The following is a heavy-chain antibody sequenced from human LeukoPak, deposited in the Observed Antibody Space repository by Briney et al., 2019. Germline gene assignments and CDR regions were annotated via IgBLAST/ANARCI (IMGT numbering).Heavy chain of an antibody. V-gene: IGHV1-2*06. CDR2: VNPNSGGT. CDR1: GYTFTGYY. Sequence: ASVKVSCKASGYTFTGYYMLWVRQAPGQGLEWMGRVNPNSGGTNYAQKFQGRVTMTRDTSISTAYMELSRLRSDDTAVYYCARDTSPWFGELRNAFDIWGQGTMVTVSS. CDR3: ARDTSPWFGELRNAFDI. D-gene: IGHD3-10*01. J-gene: IGHJ3*02.